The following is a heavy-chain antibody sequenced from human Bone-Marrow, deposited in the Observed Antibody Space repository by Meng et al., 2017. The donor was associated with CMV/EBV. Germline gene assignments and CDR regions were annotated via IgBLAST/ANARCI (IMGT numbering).Heavy chain of an antibody. D-gene: IGHD3-16*01. V-gene: IGHV3-23*01. CDR3: ARDVGGLGYYGMDV. J-gene: IGHJ6*01. CDR1: GFTFSSYA. Sequence: GESLKISCAASGFTFSSYAMSWVRQAPGKGLEWVSAISGSGGSTYYADSVKGRFTISRDNSKNTLYLQMNSLRAEDTAVYYCARDVGGLGYYGMDVWGQGTTVTVCS. CDR2: ISGSGGST.